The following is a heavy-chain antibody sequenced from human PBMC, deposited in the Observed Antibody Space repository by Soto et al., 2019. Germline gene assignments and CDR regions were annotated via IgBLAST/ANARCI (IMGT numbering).Heavy chain of an antibody. CDR2: IIPIFGTA. V-gene: IGHV1-69*13. J-gene: IGHJ4*02. CDR3: AGGIAPIQLDY. Sequence: SVKVSCKASGGTFSSYAISWVRQAPGQGLEWMGGIIPIFGTANYAQKFQGRVTITADESTSTAYMELSSLRSADTAVYYCAGGIAPIQLDYWGQGTLVTVSS. CDR1: GGTFSSYA. D-gene: IGHD6-13*01.